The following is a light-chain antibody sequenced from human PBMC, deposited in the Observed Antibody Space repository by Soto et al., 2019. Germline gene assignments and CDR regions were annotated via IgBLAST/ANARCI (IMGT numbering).Light chain of an antibody. CDR1: SSDIGRFNY. Sequence: QSALTQPPSASGSLGQSVTISCTGTSSDIGRFNYVSWYQQHPGKGPKLIIYELRKRPSGVPDRFSGSKSGNTASLTVSGLQAEDEAYYYCSSYAGSNNLLFGGGTKLTVL. V-gene: IGLV2-8*01. CDR2: ELR. CDR3: SSYAGSNNLL. J-gene: IGLJ2*01.